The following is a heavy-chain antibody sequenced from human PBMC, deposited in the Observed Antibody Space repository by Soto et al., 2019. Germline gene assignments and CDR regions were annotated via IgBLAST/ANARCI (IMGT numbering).Heavy chain of an antibody. CDR2: ISPDGSTK. Sequence: EVQLVESGGGLVQPGGSLRLSCAASGFTFGSHWMTWVRLAPGKGLEWVANISPDGSTKYYVDSVKGRFTISRDNARNSLYLQLSSLTAEDTAVYSCARAPVTPGLYFDYWCPGTLVTVSS. CDR1: GFTFGSHW. D-gene: IGHD3-16*02. V-gene: IGHV3-7*01. J-gene: IGHJ4*02. CDR3: ARAPVTPGLYFDY.